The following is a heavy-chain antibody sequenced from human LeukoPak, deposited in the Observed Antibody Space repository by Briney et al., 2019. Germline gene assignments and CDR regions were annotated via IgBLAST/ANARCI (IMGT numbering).Heavy chain of an antibody. D-gene: IGHD4-17*01. Sequence: GRSLRLSCAASGFTFSSYGMHWVRQAPGKGLEWVAVISYVGSNKYYADSVKGRFTISRDNSKNTLYLQMNSLRAEDTAVYYCAKVLYGTDAFDIWGQGTMVTVSS. V-gene: IGHV3-30*18. CDR1: GFTFSSYG. CDR2: ISYVGSNK. CDR3: AKVLYGTDAFDI. J-gene: IGHJ3*02.